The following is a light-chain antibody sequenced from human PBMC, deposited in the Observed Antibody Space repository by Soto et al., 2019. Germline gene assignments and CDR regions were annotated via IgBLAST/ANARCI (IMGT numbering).Light chain of an antibody. V-gene: IGLV2-14*01. CDR1: SSDIGGSNY. CDR3: SSYSTSTSVV. J-gene: IGLJ2*01. CDR2: EVS. Sequence: QSVLTQPASVSGSPGQSITISCTGTSSDIGGSNYVSWYQQHPGKAPKLMIYEVSNRPSGVSNRFSGSKSGNTASLTISGLQAEDEAEYYCSSYSTSTSVVFGGGTKVTVL.